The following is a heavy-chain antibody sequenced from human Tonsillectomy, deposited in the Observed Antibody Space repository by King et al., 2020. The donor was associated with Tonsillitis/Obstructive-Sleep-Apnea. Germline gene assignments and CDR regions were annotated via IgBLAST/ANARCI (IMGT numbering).Heavy chain of an antibody. CDR1: GFTFGDYS. CDR3: ANLGFTVYEGF. D-gene: IGHD2-8*01. J-gene: IGHJ4*02. V-gene: IGHV3-21*01. Sequence: VQLVESGGGLVKPGGSLRLSCAASGFTFGDYSMNWVRQGPGKGLEWVSSITASSSYKFYTDSVKGRFTISRDNAKNSLYLQMNSLRAEDTAVYFCANLGFTVYEGFWGRGTLVTVSS. CDR2: ITASSSYK.